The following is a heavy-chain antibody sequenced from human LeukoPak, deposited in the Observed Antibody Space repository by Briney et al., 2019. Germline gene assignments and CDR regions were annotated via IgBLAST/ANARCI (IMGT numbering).Heavy chain of an antibody. J-gene: IGHJ4*02. V-gene: IGHV3-21*01. CDR3: ARVALGGYPLDY. Sequence: GGSLRLSCAASGFSFSSYSMNWVRQAPGKGLEWVSSISSSSVYIYYADSVRGRFTMSRDNAKSSLYLQMNSLRAEDTAVYYCARVALGGYPLDYWGQGTLVTVS. CDR1: GFSFSSYS. D-gene: IGHD5-12*01. CDR2: ISSSSVYI.